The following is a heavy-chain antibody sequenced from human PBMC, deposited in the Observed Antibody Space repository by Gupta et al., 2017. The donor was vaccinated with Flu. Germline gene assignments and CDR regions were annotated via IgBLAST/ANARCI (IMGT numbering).Heavy chain of an antibody. J-gene: IGHJ4*02. Sequence: EVQLLESGGGLVQPGGSLRLSCDASGFPLSNYAMSWVRQAPGKGLEWVSGITITGPLTFYADSVKGRFTISRDKNILSLQMNSLRTEDTALYYCAKDHGGTYMFDYWGQGTLVTVSS. CDR3: AKDHGGTYMFDY. D-gene: IGHD4-11*01. CDR1: GFPLSNYA. V-gene: IGHV3-23*01. CDR2: ITITGPLT.